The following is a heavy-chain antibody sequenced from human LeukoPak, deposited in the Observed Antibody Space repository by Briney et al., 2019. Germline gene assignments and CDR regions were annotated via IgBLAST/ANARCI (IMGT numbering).Heavy chain of an antibody. CDR1: GGSFSGYY. D-gene: IGHD2-2*01. Sequence: SETLSLTCAVYGGSFSGYYWSWIRQPPGKGLEWIGEINHSGSTNYNPSLKSRVTISVDTSKNQFSLKLSSVTAADTAVYYCAVIVVVPADLYYFDYWGQGTPVTVSS. V-gene: IGHV4-34*01. CDR3: AVIVVVPADLYYFDY. J-gene: IGHJ4*02. CDR2: INHSGST.